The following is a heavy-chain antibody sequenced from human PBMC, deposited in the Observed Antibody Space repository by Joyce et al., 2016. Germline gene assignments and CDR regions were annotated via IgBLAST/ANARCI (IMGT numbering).Heavy chain of an antibody. J-gene: IGHJ4*02. CDR1: GFTVTSHV. CDR2: IWYDGSAA. CDR3: ARVPAYDRWFFDY. D-gene: IGHD4-23*01. V-gene: IGHV3-33*01. Sequence: QVQLVESGGGVVQPGTSLRLSCAPSGFTVTSHVVHWVRQAPGQGLEWLAVIWYDGSAAYYADSVRGRFTISRDDSNNRLYLHMDALRAEDTAVYYCARVPAYDRWFFDYWGQGTLVTVSS.